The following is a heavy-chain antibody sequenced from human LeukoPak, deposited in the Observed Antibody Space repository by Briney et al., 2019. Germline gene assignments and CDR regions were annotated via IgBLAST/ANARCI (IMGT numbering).Heavy chain of an antibody. V-gene: IGHV3-23*01. J-gene: IGHJ5*02. Sequence: GGSLRLSCAASGFTFSSYAMTWVRQAPGKGLERVSAISGSGGGTDYADSVKGRFTISRDNSNNTLYLQMNSLRADDAAVYYCTKDKYYEILTGYPNWFDPWGQGTLVTVSS. CDR1: GFTFSSYA. D-gene: IGHD3-9*01. CDR3: TKDKYYEILTGYPNWFDP. CDR2: ISGSGGGT.